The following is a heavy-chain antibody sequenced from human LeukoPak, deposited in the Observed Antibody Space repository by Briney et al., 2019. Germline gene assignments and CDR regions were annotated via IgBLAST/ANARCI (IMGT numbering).Heavy chain of an antibody. Sequence: ASVKVSCKASGYTFTSYAMNWVRQAPGQGLEWMGWINTNTGNPTYAQGFTGRFVFSLDTSVSTAYLQISSLKAEDTAVYYCARDRDSSGYYLPYNWFDPWGQGTLVTVSS. CDR1: GYTFTSYA. V-gene: IGHV7-4-1*02. CDR3: ARDRDSSGYYLPYNWFDP. CDR2: INTNTGNP. J-gene: IGHJ5*02. D-gene: IGHD3-22*01.